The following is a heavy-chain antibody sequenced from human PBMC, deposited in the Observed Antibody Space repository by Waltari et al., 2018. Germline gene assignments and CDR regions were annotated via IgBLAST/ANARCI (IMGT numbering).Heavy chain of an antibody. J-gene: IGHJ4*02. V-gene: IGHV3-73*01. Sequence: EVQVVESGGGLVQPGGSLTLSWSTSAFPFRGPTIHWVRQTSGKGLEWIGRIRTKPNNYATRYTGSVEGRFTISRDDSENTAYLQMSSLMTEDTAVYYCTGGAVTGTDFWGQGTLVTVSS. CDR2: IRTKPNNYAT. CDR3: TGGAVTGTDF. D-gene: IGHD6-13*01. CDR1: AFPFRGPT.